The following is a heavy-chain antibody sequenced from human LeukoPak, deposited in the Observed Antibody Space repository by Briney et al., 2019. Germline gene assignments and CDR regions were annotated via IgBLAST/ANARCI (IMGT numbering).Heavy chain of an antibody. J-gene: IGHJ4*02. V-gene: IGHV3-30-3*01. CDR2: ISYDGNNK. D-gene: IGHD6-19*01. Sequence: PGGSLRLSCAASGFTFSSYAMHWVRQAPGKGLEWVAVISYDGNNKYHADSVKGRFTISRDNSKNTLYLQMKSLRAEDTAVYYCARGVNSGWFFDYWGQGTLVTVSS. CDR1: GFTFSSYA. CDR3: ARGVNSGWFFDY.